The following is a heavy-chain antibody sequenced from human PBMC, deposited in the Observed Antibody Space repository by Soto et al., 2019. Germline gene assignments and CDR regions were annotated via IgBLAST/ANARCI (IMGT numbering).Heavy chain of an antibody. CDR2: IYSGGST. V-gene: IGHV3-53*04. D-gene: IGHD4-17*01. J-gene: IGHJ6*02. CDR3: AGEYGADYYGMDV. Sequence: EVQLVESGGGLVQPGGSLRLSCAASGFTVSSNYMSWVRQAPGKGLEWVSVIYSGGSTYYADSVKGRFTISRHNSKNTPYLQMNSLGAEDTAVYYCAGEYGADYYGMDVWGQGTTVTVSS. CDR1: GFTVSSNY.